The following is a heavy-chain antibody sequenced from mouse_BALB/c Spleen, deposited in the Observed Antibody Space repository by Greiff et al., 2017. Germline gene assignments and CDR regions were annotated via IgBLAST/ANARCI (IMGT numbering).Heavy chain of an antibody. J-gene: IGHJ3*01. Sequence: VKLMESGPELVKPGASVKISCKASGYSFTSYYIHWVKQRPGQGLEWIGWIFPGSGNTKYNEKFKGKATLTADTSSSTAYMQLSSLTSEDSAVYFCARGDGYYEAYWGQGTLVTVSA. CDR1: GYSFTSYY. CDR3: ARGDGYYEAY. CDR2: IFPGSGNT. V-gene: IGHV1-66*01. D-gene: IGHD2-3*01.